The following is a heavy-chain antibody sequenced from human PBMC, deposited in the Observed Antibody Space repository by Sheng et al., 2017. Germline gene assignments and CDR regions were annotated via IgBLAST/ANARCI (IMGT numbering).Heavy chain of an antibody. CDR3: ARVTLIAVANDAFDI. J-gene: IGHJ3*02. D-gene: IGHD6-19*01. CDR1: GYTFTGYY. CDR2: INPNSGGT. Sequence: QVQLVQSGAEVKKPGASVKVSCKASGYTFTGYYMHWVRQAPGQGLEWMGWINPNSGGTNYAQKFQGRVTMTRDTSISTAYMELSRLRSDDTAVYYCARVTLIAVANDAFDIWGQGTMVTVSS. V-gene: IGHV1-2*02.